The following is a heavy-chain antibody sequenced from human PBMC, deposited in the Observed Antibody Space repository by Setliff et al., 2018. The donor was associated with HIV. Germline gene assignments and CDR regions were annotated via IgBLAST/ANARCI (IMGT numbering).Heavy chain of an antibody. V-gene: IGHV1-69*11. CDR1: GGTFRSYS. J-gene: IGHJ3*02. CDR2: IIPFIDAT. D-gene: IGHD3-10*01. Sequence: SVKVSCKASGGTFRSYSINWVRQAPGQGLEWMGTIIPFIDATQYAQSFQGRLTITADESSNTADMELRSLRSDDTAVYYCARAPKRVYYYGSATYLHDAFDIWGQGTMVTVSS. CDR3: ARAPKRVYYYGSATYLHDAFDI.